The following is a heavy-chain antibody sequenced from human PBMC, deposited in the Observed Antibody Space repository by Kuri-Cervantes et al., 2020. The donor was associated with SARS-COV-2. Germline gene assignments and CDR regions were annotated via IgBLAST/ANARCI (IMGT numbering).Heavy chain of an antibody. CDR2: IIPILGTA. CDR1: GGTFSSYA. CDR3: AKGFGRNYCGGDCYSEPTPI. Sequence: SVKVSCKASGGTFSSYAISWVRQAPGQGLEWMGRIIPILGTANYAQKFQGRVTITADKSTSTAYMELSSLRAEDTAVYYCAKGFGRNYCGGDCYSEPTPIWGQGTMVTVSS. D-gene: IGHD2-21*01. V-gene: IGHV1-69*04. J-gene: IGHJ3*02.